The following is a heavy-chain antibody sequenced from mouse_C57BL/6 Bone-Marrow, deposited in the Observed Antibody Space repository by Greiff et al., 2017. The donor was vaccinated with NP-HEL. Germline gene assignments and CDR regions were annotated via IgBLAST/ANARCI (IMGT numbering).Heavy chain of an antibody. CDR3: ARSLHSSGYLQAMDY. D-gene: IGHD3-2*02. CDR2: IRNKANGYTT. J-gene: IGHJ4*01. V-gene: IGHV7-3*01. Sequence: EVKLVESGGGLVQPGGSLSLSCAASGFTFTDYYMSWVRQPPGKALEWLGFIRNKANGYTTEYSASVKGRFTISRDNSQSILYLQMNALRAEDSATYYCARSLHSSGYLQAMDYWGQGTSVTVSS. CDR1: GFTFTDYY.